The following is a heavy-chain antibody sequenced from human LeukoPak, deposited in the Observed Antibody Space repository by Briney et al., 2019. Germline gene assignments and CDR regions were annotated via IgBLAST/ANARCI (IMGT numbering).Heavy chain of an antibody. D-gene: IGHD3-9*01. Sequence: GGSLRLSCAASGFTSRSHWMAWVRQAPGRGLEWVANIKPDGSTKNYADSVKGRFTISRDDAENSVSLQMNSLRAEDLAVYYCARWAYDSLAGYYSDFWGQGTLVTVS. CDR1: GFTSRSHW. CDR2: IKPDGSTK. V-gene: IGHV3-7*01. J-gene: IGHJ4*02. CDR3: ARWAYDSLAGYYSDF.